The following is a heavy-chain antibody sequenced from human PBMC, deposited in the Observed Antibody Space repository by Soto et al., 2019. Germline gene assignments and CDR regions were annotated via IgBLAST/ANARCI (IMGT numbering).Heavy chain of an antibody. Sequence: QPGGSLRLSCAASGFTFSSYWMHWVRQAPGKGLVWVSRINSDGSSTYYADSVKGRFTISRDNSKNTLYLQMNSLRAEDTVVYYCAKKGPGYCGSTSCYHLDYWGQGTLVTVSS. D-gene: IGHD2-2*01. CDR3: AKKGPGYCGSTSCYHLDY. CDR2: INSDGSST. J-gene: IGHJ4*02. V-gene: IGHV3-74*01. CDR1: GFTFSSYW.